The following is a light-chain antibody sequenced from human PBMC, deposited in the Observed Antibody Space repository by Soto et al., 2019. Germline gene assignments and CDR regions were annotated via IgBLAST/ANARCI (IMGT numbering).Light chain of an antibody. V-gene: IGKV1-17*03. CDR3: LQHKSFPYM. Sequence: DIQMTQSPYVMYASVGDRVTITCRASQDISTYLAWFQQRPGKVPKRLISAASDSDIGVPSRFSGSGSGTEFTLTISGLQPEDFATYYGLQHKSFPYMFGQGTRLEI. CDR2: AAS. CDR1: QDISTY. J-gene: IGKJ2*01.